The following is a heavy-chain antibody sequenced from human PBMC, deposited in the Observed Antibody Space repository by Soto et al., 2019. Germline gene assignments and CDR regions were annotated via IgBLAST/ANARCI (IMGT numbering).Heavy chain of an antibody. V-gene: IGHV1-69*01. CDR2: VIPVFNTS. D-gene: IGHD4-17*01. CDR1: GGAFGRYS. CDR3: ARGDEMTAVTIFEY. J-gene: IGHJ4*02. Sequence: QVQLEQSGPEVKRPGTSVKVSCMASGGAFGRYSVSWVRQAPGQGLEWIGGVIPVFNTSNYSPKLQGRVAIFADLSTSTVFMELRSLRSEDTALYYCARGDEMTAVTIFEYWGQGTLVTVSS.